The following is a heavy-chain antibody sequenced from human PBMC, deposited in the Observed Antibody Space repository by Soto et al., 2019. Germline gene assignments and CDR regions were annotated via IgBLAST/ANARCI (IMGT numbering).Heavy chain of an antibody. CDR2: IYPGDSDT. Sequence: GESLKISCKGSGYSFTSYWIGWVRQMPGKGLEWMGIIYPGDSDTRYSPSFQGQVTISADKSISTAYLQWSSLKASDTAMYYCARRIDCSSTSCYFEDNWFDPWGQGTLVTVSS. J-gene: IGHJ5*02. V-gene: IGHV5-51*01. D-gene: IGHD2-2*01. CDR3: ARRIDCSSTSCYFEDNWFDP. CDR1: GYSFTSYW.